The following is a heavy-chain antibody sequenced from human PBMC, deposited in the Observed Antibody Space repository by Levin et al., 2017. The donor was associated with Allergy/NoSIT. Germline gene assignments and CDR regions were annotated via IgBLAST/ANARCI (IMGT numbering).Heavy chain of an antibody. Sequence: SETLSLTCTVSGGSISSSSYYWNWIRQPPGKGLEWIGSIYYSGNTYYNPSLKSRVSISVDTSKNQISLELRSVTAADTAVYYCAICTAYSPGWFDPWGQGTLVTVSS. CDR3: AICTAYSPGWFDP. D-gene: IGHD3-16*01. CDR2: IYYSGNT. J-gene: IGHJ5*02. V-gene: IGHV4-39*07. CDR1: GGSISSSSYY.